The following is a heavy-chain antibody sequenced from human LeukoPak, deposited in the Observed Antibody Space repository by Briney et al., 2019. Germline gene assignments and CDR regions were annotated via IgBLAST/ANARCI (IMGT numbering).Heavy chain of an antibody. V-gene: IGHV7-4-1*02. CDR3: ARDYGDYVLGY. CDR1: GYTFSGFA. Sequence: ASVKVSCKASGYTFSGFAMNWVRQAPGQGLEWMGRINTNTGNPTYAQGFTGRFVFSLDISVSTAYLQISSLKTEDTAVYYCARDYGDYVLGYWGQGTLVTVSS. D-gene: IGHD4-17*01. CDR2: INTNTGNP. J-gene: IGHJ4*02.